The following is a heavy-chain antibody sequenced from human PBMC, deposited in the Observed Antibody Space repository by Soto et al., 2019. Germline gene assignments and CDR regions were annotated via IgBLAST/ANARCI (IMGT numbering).Heavy chain of an antibody. V-gene: IGHV1-8*01. J-gene: IGHJ6*02. D-gene: IGHD6-25*01. CDR1: GYTFTSYD. CDR2: MNPNRGNT. Sequence: QVQLVQSGAEVKKPGASVKVSCKASGYTFTSYDISWVRQATGQGLEWMGWMNPNRGNTGFAQKFQGRVTMTRNTSLSTAYMELSSLRSEDPAVYYCARERAHYGMDVWGQGTTVTVSS. CDR3: ARERAHYGMDV.